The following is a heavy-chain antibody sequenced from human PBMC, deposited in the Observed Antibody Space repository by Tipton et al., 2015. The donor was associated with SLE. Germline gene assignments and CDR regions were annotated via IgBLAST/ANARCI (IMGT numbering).Heavy chain of an antibody. CDR2: VYASGST. CDR1: GGSLRIGYYY. CDR3: ASSGYSTGPGAFDF. V-gene: IGHV4-61*02. D-gene: IGHD6-19*01. Sequence: TLSLTCSVSGGSLRIGYYYWSWIRQPAGKGLEWIGRVYASGSTHYNPSLNSRVIIAVDTSKNQFSLKLTSVTAADTAVYYCASSGYSTGPGAFDFWGQGTLVTVSS. J-gene: IGHJ3*01.